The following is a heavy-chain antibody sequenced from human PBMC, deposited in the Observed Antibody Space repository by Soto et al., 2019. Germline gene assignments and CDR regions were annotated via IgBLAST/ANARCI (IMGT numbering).Heavy chain of an antibody. CDR2: VIPIFGTP. V-gene: IGHV1-69*01. Sequence: QVQLVQSGAEVKKPGSSVKVSCKAPGGTFSTYAISWVRQAPGQGLEWMGGVIPIFGTPKYAQKFQGRVTITEDECTSTGYMELRSLRSEDTAVYYCARSQGGSSSLDIYYYYYYGMDVWGQGTTVTVSS. CDR1: GGTFSTYA. J-gene: IGHJ6*02. D-gene: IGHD2-15*01. CDR3: ARSQGGSSSLDIYYYYYYGMDV.